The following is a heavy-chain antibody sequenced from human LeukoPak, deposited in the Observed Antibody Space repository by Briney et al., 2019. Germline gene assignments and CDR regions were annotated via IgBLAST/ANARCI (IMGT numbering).Heavy chain of an antibody. Sequence: GGSLRLSCAASGFTFDTYWMSWVRQAPGKGLEWVANIKQDGSEKDYVDSVKGRFTISRDNAKNSLYLQMNSLRAEDTAVYYCARAVGGDDILTGYLDSYYFDYWGQGTLVTVSS. CDR3: ARAVGGDDILTGYLDSYYFDY. CDR1: GFTFDTYW. J-gene: IGHJ4*02. D-gene: IGHD3-9*01. V-gene: IGHV3-7*01. CDR2: IKQDGSEK.